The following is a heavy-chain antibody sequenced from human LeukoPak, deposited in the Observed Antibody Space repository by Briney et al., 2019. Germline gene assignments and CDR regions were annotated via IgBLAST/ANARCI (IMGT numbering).Heavy chain of an antibody. Sequence: PGGSLRLSCVASGFTFNSYAMSWVRQARGKGLEWVSAISGSGGSTYYADYVKGRFTISRDNSKSTLYLQMNSLGAEDTALYYCAKDNGYCTSTSCFLEYWGQGTLVTVSS. CDR2: ISGSGGST. CDR3: AKDNGYCTSTSCFLEY. D-gene: IGHD2-2*03. CDR1: GFTFNSYA. J-gene: IGHJ4*02. V-gene: IGHV3-23*01.